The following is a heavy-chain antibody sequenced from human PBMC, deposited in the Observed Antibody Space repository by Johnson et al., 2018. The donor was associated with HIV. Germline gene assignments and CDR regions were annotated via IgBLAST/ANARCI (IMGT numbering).Heavy chain of an antibody. J-gene: IGHJ3*02. V-gene: IGHV3-20*04. CDR1: GFTFDDYG. CDR2: INWNGGST. CDR3: ARDWAAVGRVGGMDAFDI. Sequence: VQLVESGGGVVQPGRSLRLSCAASGFTFDDYGMSWVRQAPGKGLEWVSGINWNGGSTGYADSVKGRFTISRDNAKNSLYLQMNSLRAEDTALYYCARDWAAVGRVGGMDAFDIWGQGTMVTVSS. D-gene: IGHD6-13*01.